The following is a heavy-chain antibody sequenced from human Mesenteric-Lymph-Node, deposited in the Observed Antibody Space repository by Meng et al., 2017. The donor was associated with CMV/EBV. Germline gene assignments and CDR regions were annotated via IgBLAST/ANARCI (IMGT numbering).Heavy chain of an antibody. D-gene: IGHD3-10*01. CDR1: GFTFSDHY. CDR2: ISSSGRTI. Sequence: GGSLRLSCAASGFTFSDHYMNWIRQAPGKGLEWLSYISSSGRTIAYADSVKGRFTISRDNAKSSLYLRMSSLLAEDTAVYYCVRGFGDLYGYFDSWGQGTLVTVSS. CDR3: VRGFGDLYGYFDS. V-gene: IGHV3-11*01. J-gene: IGHJ4*02.